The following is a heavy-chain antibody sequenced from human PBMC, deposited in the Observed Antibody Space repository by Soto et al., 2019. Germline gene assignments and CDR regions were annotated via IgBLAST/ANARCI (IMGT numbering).Heavy chain of an antibody. CDR1: GFTFRNYA. CDR3: AKDQGSSWYEIDY. Sequence: EVQLLESGGGLVQPGGSLRRSCAASGFTFRNYAVTLVGPAPGKGLEWVSTISGRGGSTYYADSVKGRLTISRDNSKNTLYMQMNSLRAEDTAVYYCAKDQGSSWYEIDYWGQGTLVTVSS. V-gene: IGHV3-23*01. D-gene: IGHD6-13*01. J-gene: IGHJ4*02. CDR2: ISGRGGST.